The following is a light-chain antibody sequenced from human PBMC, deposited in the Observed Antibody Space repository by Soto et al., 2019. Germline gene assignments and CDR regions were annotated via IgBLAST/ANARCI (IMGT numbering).Light chain of an antibody. CDR3: SSYAGSNNFV. CDR1: SSDVGGYNY. CDR2: EVS. J-gene: IGLJ1*01. V-gene: IGLV2-8*01. Sequence: QSVLTQPASVSGSPGQSITISCTGTSSDVGGYNYVSWYQQHPGKAPKLMIYEVSKRPSGVPDRFSGSKSGNTASLTVTGVQAEDEADYYCSSYAGSNNFVFGTGTKVTVL.